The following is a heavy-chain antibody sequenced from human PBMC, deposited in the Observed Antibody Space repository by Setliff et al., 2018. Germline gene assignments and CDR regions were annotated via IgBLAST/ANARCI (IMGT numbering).Heavy chain of an antibody. D-gene: IGHD5-18*01. CDR1: GGSFSNYY. Sequence: PSETLSLTCTVYGGSFSNYYWSWIRQPPGKGLEWIGEINHSGSTNYNPSLKSRVTISVDTSKNQLSLKLDSLTAADTAVYYCARDRTAYNYGMDIWGQGTTVTVSS. J-gene: IGHJ6*02. CDR2: INHSGST. CDR3: ARDRTAYNYGMDI. V-gene: IGHV4-34*01.